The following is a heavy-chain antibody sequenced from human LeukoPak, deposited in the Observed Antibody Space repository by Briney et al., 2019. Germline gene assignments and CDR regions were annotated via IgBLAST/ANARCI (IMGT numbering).Heavy chain of an antibody. J-gene: IGHJ5*02. CDR2: INHSGST. CDR3: ARGPRITIFGVVIIRSWFDP. Sequence: SETLSLTCAVYGGSFSGYYWSWIRQPPGKGLEWIGEINHSGSTNYNPSLKGRVTISVDTSKNQFSLKLSSVTAADTAVYYCARGPRITIFGVVIIRSWFDPWGQGTLVTVSS. V-gene: IGHV4-34*01. D-gene: IGHD3-3*01. CDR1: GGSFSGYY.